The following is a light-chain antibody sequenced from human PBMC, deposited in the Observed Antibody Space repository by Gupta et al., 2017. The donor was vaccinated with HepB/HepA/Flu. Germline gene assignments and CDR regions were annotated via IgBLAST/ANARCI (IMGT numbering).Light chain of an antibody. V-gene: IGKV4-1*01. CDR3: QQYLSVPLT. CDR2: WAS. Sequence: IVLTQYSASLAVSLGERATLNCKSSQTVLHSYNNKNNLTWYQQSPGQPPKLLIYWASTRESGVPDRFSGSGSGTDFTLTISRLQAEDVAVYYCQQYLSVPLTFGGGTKVEIK. J-gene: IGKJ4*01. CDR1: QTVLHSYNNKNN.